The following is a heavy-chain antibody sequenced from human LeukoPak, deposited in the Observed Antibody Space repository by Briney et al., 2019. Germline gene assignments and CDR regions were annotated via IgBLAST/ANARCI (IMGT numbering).Heavy chain of an antibody. J-gene: IGHJ4*02. Sequence: GASVKVSCKASGYSFTGYYIHWVRQAPGQGLEWMGWVNSNIGDTYYAQKFRGRLAITRDKSITTVHMELSSLRPNDTAVYYCARDVLGYDSSASDWGQGTLVTVSS. CDR2: VNSNIGDT. V-gene: IGHV1-2*02. CDR1: GYSFTGYY. D-gene: IGHD3-22*01. CDR3: ARDVLGYDSSASD.